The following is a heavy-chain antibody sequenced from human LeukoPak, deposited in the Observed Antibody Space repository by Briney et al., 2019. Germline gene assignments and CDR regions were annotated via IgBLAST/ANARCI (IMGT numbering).Heavy chain of an antibody. V-gene: IGHV1-24*01. CDR3: ATSGSGYYFNWFDP. CDR1: GYSLTKFS. CDR2: FDPEDGET. J-gene: IGHJ5*02. D-gene: IGHD3-22*01. Sequence: ASVKVSCKVAGYSLTKFSMHWVRQDPGEGLEWMGGFDPEDGETIYAQKFQGRVTMTEDTSTNTAYMELSSLRSEDTAVYYCATSGSGYYFNWFDPWGQGTLVTVSS.